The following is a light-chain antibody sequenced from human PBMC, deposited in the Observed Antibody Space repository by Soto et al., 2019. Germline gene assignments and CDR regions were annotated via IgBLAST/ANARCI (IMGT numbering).Light chain of an antibody. Sequence: WPFTMSRSSRERVTXTCRASQSISSWLAWYQQKPGKATKLLIYGASNWDSGVTSRLSGSGSGTEFTLTISSLQPDDFAAYYCQQYSSSSPTFSQGTKVDIK. CDR1: QSISSW. J-gene: IGKJ1*01. CDR3: QQYSSSSPT. CDR2: GAS. V-gene: IGKV1-5*01.